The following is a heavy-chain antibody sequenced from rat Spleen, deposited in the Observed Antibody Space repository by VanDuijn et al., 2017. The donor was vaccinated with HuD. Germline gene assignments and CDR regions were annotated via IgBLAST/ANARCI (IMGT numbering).Heavy chain of an antibody. CDR1: GFIFSDHY. CDR2: INYDGRST. J-gene: IGHJ4*01. CDR3: AKLDYGYNLWVKDA. Sequence: EVQLMESDGGLVQPGGSLKLSCAASGFIFSDHYVAWVRQAPTKGLEWVATINYDGRSTFYRDSVRDRFTISRDNAKSILYLQMDSLRSEDTATYYCAKLDYGYNLWVKDAWGQGASVTVSS. D-gene: IGHD1-9*01. V-gene: IGHV5-29*01.